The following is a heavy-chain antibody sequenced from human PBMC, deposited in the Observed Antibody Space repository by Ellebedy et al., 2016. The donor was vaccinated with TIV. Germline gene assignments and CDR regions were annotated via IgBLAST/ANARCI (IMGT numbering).Heavy chain of an antibody. CDR1: GFTFSSYA. CDR2: ISYDGSNK. Sequence: GESLKISCAASGFTFSSYAMHWVRQAPGKGLEWVAVISYDGSNKYYADSVKGRFTISRDNSKNTLYLQMNSLRAEDTAVYYCARPSHRGGNGDYWGQGTLVTVSS. CDR3: ARPSHRGGNGDY. V-gene: IGHV3-30-3*01. D-gene: IGHD4-23*01. J-gene: IGHJ4*02.